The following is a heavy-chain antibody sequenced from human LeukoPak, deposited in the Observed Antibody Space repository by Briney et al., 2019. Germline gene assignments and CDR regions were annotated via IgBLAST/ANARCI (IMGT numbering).Heavy chain of an antibody. D-gene: IGHD3-22*01. J-gene: IGHJ4*02. V-gene: IGHV3-7*01. CDR2: IKEDGSEK. CDR3: ARHGFGYYYDSSGYYNY. CDR1: GFTFSNHC. Sequence: GGSLRLSCAASGFTFSNHCMSWVRQAPGKGLEWVANIKEDGSEKYYVDSVKGRFTISRDNAKNSLYLQMNSLRAEDTAVYYCARHGFGYYYDSSGYYNYWGQGTLVTVSS.